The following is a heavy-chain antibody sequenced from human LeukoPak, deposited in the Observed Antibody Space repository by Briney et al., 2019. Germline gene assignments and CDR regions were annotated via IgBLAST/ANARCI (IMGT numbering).Heavy chain of an antibody. CDR2: VSFDGDEK. CDR3: ARGIHFRDVRHVRE. J-gene: IGHJ4*02. V-gene: IGHV3-30-3*01. Sequence: GGSLRLSCVASGFTFNTYSMHWIRQAPGKGLEWVAGVSFDGDEKYYAHSVQARFTISRDNSENTLHLEMDNLRHEDTASYYCARGIHFRDVRHVREWGQGTLLTVSS. CDR1: GFTFNTYS. D-gene: IGHD5-24*01.